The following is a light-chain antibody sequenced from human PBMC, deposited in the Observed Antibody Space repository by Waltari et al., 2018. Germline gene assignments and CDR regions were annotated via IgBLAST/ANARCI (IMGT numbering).Light chain of an antibody. Sequence: AIQLTQSPSSLAASVGDRVTITCRASRGISSAVAWYQQKPGKVPNLLIYDASRLERGVLSRFSGSTSGTDFTLTISSLQPEDFATYYCQHLTAFGPGTKVDI. CDR2: DAS. V-gene: IGKV1-13*02. CDR3: QHLTA. CDR1: RGISSA. J-gene: IGKJ3*01.